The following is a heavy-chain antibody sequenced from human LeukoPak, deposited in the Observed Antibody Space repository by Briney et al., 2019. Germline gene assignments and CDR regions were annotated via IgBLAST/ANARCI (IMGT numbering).Heavy chain of an antibody. J-gene: IGHJ3*02. Sequence: SETLSLNCTVSGGSISSYYWSWIRQPPGKGLEWIGYIYYSGSTNYNPSLKSRVTISVDTSKNQFSLKLSSVTAADTAVYYCARLLFSRGAFDIWGQGTMVTVSS. V-gene: IGHV4-59*01. CDR3: ARLLFSRGAFDI. CDR1: GGSISSYY. CDR2: IYYSGST.